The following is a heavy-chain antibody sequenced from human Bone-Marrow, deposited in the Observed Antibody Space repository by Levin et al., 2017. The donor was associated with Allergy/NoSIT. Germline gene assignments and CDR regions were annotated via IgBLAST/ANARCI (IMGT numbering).Heavy chain of an antibody. CDR2: VFSDGSIT. J-gene: IGHJ4*02. V-gene: IGHV3-74*01. D-gene: IGHD2-2*01. Sequence: GGSLRLSCAASGFTFRNYYMHWVRQAPGKGLVWVSRVFSDGSITDYADPVKGRFTISRDNARNTLYLQMNSLRAEDTAVYYCARGGCSGTSCIDNWGQGILVTVSS. CDR3: ARGGCSGTSCIDN. CDR1: GFTFRNYY.